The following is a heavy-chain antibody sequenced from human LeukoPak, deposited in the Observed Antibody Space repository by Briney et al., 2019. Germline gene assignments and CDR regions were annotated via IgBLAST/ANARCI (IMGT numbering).Heavy chain of an antibody. V-gene: IGHV4-34*01. Sequence: SETLSLTCAVYGGSFSGYYWSWIRQPPGKGLEWIGEINHSGSTNYNPSLKSRVTLSVDTSKNQFSLKLSSVTAADTAVYYCARATVRGVNLKYYYYGMDVWGQGTTVTVSS. CDR1: GGSFSGYY. CDR2: INHSGST. CDR3: ARATVRGVNLKYYYYGMDV. J-gene: IGHJ6*02. D-gene: IGHD3-10*01.